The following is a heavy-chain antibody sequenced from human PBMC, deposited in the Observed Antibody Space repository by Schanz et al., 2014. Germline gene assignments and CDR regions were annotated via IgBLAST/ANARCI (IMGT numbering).Heavy chain of an antibody. J-gene: IGHJ4*02. CDR3: ARGYGDSPTDF. Sequence: QLQLVQSGAEVKKPGASVKVSCKSSGYTFTDYGLSWVRQAPGQGLEWLGWIRPDNGHTTYSQKVRDRVIFTTDTSANTAYMELSSLKSEDTAVYYCARGYGDSPTDFWGQGTLVTVSS. V-gene: IGHV1-18*01. CDR1: GYTFTDYG. CDR2: IRPDNGHT. D-gene: IGHD4-17*01.